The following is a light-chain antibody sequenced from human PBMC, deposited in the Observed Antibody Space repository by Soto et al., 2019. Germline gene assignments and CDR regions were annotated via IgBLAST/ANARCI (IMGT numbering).Light chain of an antibody. J-gene: IGLJ1*01. CDR2: EDN. V-gene: IGLV1-51*01. Sequence: QSVLTQPPSMSAAPGQKVTISCSGSSSSIGINSVSWYQHLPGTAPKLLIYEDNKRPSGIPDRFSGSKSRTSATLGITGLQTGDEADYYCGTWDSSLSGGVFGTGTKVTVL. CDR1: SSSIGINS. CDR3: GTWDSSLSGGV.